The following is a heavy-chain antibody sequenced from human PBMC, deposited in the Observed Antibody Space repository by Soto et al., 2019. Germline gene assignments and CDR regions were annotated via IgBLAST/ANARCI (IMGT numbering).Heavy chain of an antibody. Sequence: QVHLVQSGAEVKKPGASVQVSCKTSGYTFTTFAITWVRQAPGQGLEWMGWINLYNGHTDYAQKFQDRVTMTTDTSTSTAYMELSSLNSDDTAVYYCARAVDTDMVPYYFDYWGQGAIVTVSS. CDR1: GYTFTTFA. CDR2: INLYNGHT. CDR3: ARAVDTDMVPYYFDY. J-gene: IGHJ4*02. D-gene: IGHD5-18*01. V-gene: IGHV1-18*01.